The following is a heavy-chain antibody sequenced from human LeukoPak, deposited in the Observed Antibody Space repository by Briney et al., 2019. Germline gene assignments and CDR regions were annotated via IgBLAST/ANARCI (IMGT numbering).Heavy chain of an antibody. CDR3: ARDEEFCGGDCSRWFDP. D-gene: IGHD2-21*02. J-gene: IGHJ5*02. CDR1: GGSISSYY. Sequence: SETLSLTCTVSGGSISSYYWSWIRQPPGKGLEWIGYIYYSGSTNYNPSLKSRVTISVDTSKNQFSLKLSSVTAADTAVYYCARDEEFCGGDCSRWFDPWGXXTLXTXSS. V-gene: IGHV4-59*01. CDR2: IYYSGST.